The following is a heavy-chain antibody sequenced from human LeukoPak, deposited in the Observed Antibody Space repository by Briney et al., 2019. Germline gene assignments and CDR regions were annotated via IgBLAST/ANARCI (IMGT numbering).Heavy chain of an antibody. CDR2: IYYSGSI. J-gene: IGHJ2*01. D-gene: IGHD6-13*01. CDR3: ARDRGIAAAGSLLYWYFDL. CDR1: GGSISSYY. Sequence: KPSETLSLTCTVSGGSISSYYWSWIRQPPGKGLEWIGYIYYSGSINYNPSLKSRVTISVDTSKNQFSLKLSSVTAADTAVYYCARDRGIAAAGSLLYWYFDLWGRGTLVTVSS. V-gene: IGHV4-59*01.